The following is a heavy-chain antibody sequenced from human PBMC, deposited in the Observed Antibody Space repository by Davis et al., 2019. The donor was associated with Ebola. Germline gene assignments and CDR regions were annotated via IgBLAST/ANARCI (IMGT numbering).Heavy chain of an antibody. J-gene: IGHJ4*02. CDR3: ARDEVGPDYRLDY. CDR1: GFSFATYG. D-gene: IGHD4-11*01. CDR2: IWFDGSNR. V-gene: IGHV3-30*02. Sequence: PGGSLRLSCAASGFSFATYGMHWVRQAPGKGLEGVAFIWFDGSNRFYADSVKGRFTLTRDNSKSMLFLQMNSLRTEDTAVYYCARDEVGPDYRLDYWGQGTLVTVS.